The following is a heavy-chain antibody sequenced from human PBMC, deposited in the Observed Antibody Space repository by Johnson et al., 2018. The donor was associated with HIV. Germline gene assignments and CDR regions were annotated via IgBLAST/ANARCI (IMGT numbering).Heavy chain of an antibody. D-gene: IGHD2-21*01. CDR2: ISYDGSNK. Sequence: QVQLVESGGGVVQPGRSLRLSCAASGFTFSSYGMHWVRPAPGNGLEWVAGISYDGSNKSYADSVKGRFTISSANSKNTLYLQMNRLSAEDTAVYYCAKERMGLAYCGGDCWEDAFDIWGQWTMVTVSS. V-gene: IGHV3-30*18. CDR1: GFTFSSYG. J-gene: IGHJ3*02. CDR3: AKERMGLAYCGGDCWEDAFDI.